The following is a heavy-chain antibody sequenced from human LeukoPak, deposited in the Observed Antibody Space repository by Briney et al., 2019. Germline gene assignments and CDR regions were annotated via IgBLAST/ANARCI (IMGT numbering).Heavy chain of an antibody. J-gene: IGHJ5*02. D-gene: IGHD3-10*01. Sequence: SETLSLTCTVSGGSISSYYWSWIRQPAGKGLEWIGRIYTSGSTNYNPSLKGRVTISVDKSKNQFSLKLSSVTAADTAVYYCARGATMVRGVRDWFDPWGQGTLVTVSS. CDR3: ARGATMVRGVRDWFDP. CDR2: IYTSGST. CDR1: GGSISSYY. V-gene: IGHV4-4*07.